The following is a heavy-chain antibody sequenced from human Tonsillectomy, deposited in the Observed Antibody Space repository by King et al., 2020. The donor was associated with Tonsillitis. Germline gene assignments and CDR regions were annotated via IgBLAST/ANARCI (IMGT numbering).Heavy chain of an antibody. CDR3: AKDNVWWQPGD. V-gene: IGHV3-23*04. D-gene: IGHD2-15*01. J-gene: IGHJ4*02. CDR1: GFTFSNYV. Sequence: EVQLVESGGGLVQPGGSLRLSCAASGFTFSNYVMSWVRQAPGKGLEWVSAISGSGASTFYAYSVEGRFTIFRDNSKNTLYLQMNSLRAEETAVYYCAKDNVWWQPGDWGQGTLVTVSS. CDR2: ISGSGAST.